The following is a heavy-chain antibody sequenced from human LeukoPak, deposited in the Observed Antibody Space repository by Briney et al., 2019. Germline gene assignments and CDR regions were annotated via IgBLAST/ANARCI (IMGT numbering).Heavy chain of an antibody. CDR1: GGSISSYY. V-gene: IGHV4-59*08. J-gene: IGHJ4*02. CDR2: INYSGST. D-gene: IGHD7-27*01. CDR3: ARISGDNSLDY. Sequence: SETLSLTCTVSGGSISSYYWSWIRQPPGKGLEWIGYINYSGSTNYKPSHKSRVTITVDTSKNQFSLKVSSVTAADTAVYYCARISGDNSLDYWGQGTLVTVSS.